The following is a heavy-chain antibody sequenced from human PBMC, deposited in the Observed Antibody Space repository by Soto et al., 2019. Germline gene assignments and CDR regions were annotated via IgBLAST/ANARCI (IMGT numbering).Heavy chain of an antibody. CDR3: ARDPPIYDSSGYYRPYWHFAL. CDR1: GGSISSGNYY. D-gene: IGHD3-22*01. CDR2: ISYTGST. Sequence: QVQLQESGPGLVKPPQTLSLTCTVSGGSISSGNYYWSWIRQPPGKGLEWIGYISYTGSTYYNPSHTSRLTTPVDTSKLQVPLKLSSVTAADPAVQFCARDPPIYDSSGYYRPYWHFALWGRGTLVTVSS. V-gene: IGHV4-30-4*01. J-gene: IGHJ2*01.